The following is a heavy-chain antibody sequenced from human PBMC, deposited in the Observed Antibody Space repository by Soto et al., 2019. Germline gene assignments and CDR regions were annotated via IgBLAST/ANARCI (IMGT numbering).Heavy chain of an antibody. V-gene: IGHV4-31*03. CDR2: VYYSGAT. D-gene: IGHD3-16*01. CDR3: ARDKDLQPTVWGF. CDR1: GDSMATGGHY. Sequence: SETLSLTCTVSGDSMATGGHYYNWIRQVPGRGLEWIGYVYYSGATHYTPSLRARATISRDTSKNQFSLRLISVTAADTALYYCARDKDLQPTVWGFWGQGIQVTVS. J-gene: IGHJ4*02.